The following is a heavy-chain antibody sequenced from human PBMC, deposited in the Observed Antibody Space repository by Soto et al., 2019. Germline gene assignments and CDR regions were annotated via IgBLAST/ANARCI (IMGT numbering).Heavy chain of an antibody. CDR2: IDWDDDK. D-gene: IGHD5-18*01. J-gene: IGHJ3*02. CDR1: GFSLSTSGMC. CDR3: ARIRGGGDTAMVNAFDI. Sequence: SGPTLVNPTQTLTLTCTFSGFSLSTSGMCVSWIRQPPGKALEWLALIDWDDDKYYSTSLKTRLTISKDTSKNQVVLTMTNMDPVDTATYYCARIRGGGDTAMVNAFDIWGQGTMVTVSS. V-gene: IGHV2-70*01.